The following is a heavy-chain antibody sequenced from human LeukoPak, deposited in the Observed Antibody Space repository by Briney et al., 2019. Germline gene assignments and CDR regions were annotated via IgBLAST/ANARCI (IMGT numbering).Heavy chain of an antibody. CDR1: GFTFSSYS. D-gene: IGHD3-22*01. J-gene: IGHJ4*02. CDR3: ASADSSAGGY. CDR2: ISSSSSYI. V-gene: IGHV3-21*01. Sequence: GGSLRLSCAASGFTFSSYSMNWVRQAPGKGLKWVSSISSSSSYIYYADSVKGRFTISRDNAKNSLYLQMNSLRAEDTAVYYCASADSSAGGYWGQGTLVTVSS.